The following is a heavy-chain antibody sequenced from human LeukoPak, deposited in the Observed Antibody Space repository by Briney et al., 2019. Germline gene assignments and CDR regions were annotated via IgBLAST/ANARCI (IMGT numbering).Heavy chain of an antibody. CDR1: GGSFSDYY. D-gene: IGHD6-19*01. CDR2: INHRGTT. J-gene: IGHJ3*02. CDR3: ATYSTGFDI. V-gene: IGHV4-34*01. Sequence: PSETLSLTCAVYGGSFSDYYSTWIRQTPGKGLEWIGEINHRGTTTYNPSLKSRVTISVDTSKKHFSLKRSSVTAADTAVYYCATYSTGFDIWGQGTVVTVSS.